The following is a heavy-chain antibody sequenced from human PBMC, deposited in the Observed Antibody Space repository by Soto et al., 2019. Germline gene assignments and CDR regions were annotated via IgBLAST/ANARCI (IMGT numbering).Heavy chain of an antibody. D-gene: IGHD3-16*01. CDR1: GGSISSGDYY. V-gene: IGHV4-30-4*01. J-gene: IGHJ5*02. Sequence: QVQLQESGPGLVKPSQTLSLTCTVSGGSISSGDYYWSWIRQPPGKGLEWIGYIYYSGSTYYNPSLTSRVTLAVDTSKEHVTLKLGSVTAADTAVYYCARAPTGVWWFDPWGQGTLVTVSS. CDR2: IYYSGST. CDR3: ARAPTGVWWFDP.